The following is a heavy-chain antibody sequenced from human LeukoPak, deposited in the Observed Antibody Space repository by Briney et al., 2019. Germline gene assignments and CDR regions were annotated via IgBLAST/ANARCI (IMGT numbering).Heavy chain of an antibody. V-gene: IGHV3-48*03. CDR1: GFTFSSYE. J-gene: IGHJ6*02. CDR3: ARDLIQDSSSWFPNYYYYGMDV. D-gene: IGHD6-13*01. CDR2: ISSSGSTI. Sequence: PGGSLRLSCAASGFTFSSYEMNWVRQAPGKGLEGVSYISSSGSTIYYADSVKGRFTISRDNAKNSLYLQMNSLRAEDTAVYYCARDLIQDSSSWFPNYYYYGMDVWGQGTTVTVSS.